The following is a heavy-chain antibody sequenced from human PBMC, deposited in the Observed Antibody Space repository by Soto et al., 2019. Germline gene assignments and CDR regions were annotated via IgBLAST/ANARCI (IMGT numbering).Heavy chain of an antibody. CDR1: GFTFNTYS. Sequence: EVQLVESGGGLVQPGGSLRLSCAASGFTFNTYSMNWVRQAPGKGLEWLSYISSSSSTIYYADSVKGRFTISRDNAKNSLYLQMNRLRDEDTAVYYCASPHRSSSWADYFRYWGQGPLVTVSS. CDR2: ISSSSSTI. V-gene: IGHV3-48*02. CDR3: ASPHRSSSWADYFRY. J-gene: IGHJ4*02. D-gene: IGHD6-13*01.